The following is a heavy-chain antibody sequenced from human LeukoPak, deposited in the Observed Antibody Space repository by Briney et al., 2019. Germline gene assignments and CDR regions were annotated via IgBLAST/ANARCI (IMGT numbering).Heavy chain of an antibody. CDR3: AREADYDFWSGISRAFDY. D-gene: IGHD3-3*01. J-gene: IGHJ4*02. Sequence: SVKVSCKASGYTFTGYYMHWVRQAPGQGLEWMGGIIPIFGTANYAQQFQGRVTITADESTSTAYMELSSLRSEDTAVYYCAREADYDFWSGISRAFDYWGQGTLVTVSS. CDR2: IIPIFGTA. CDR1: GYTFTGYY. V-gene: IGHV1-69*13.